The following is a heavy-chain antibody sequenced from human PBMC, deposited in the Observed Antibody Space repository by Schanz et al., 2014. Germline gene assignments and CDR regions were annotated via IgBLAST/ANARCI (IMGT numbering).Heavy chain of an antibody. Sequence: QVQLVESGGGVVQPGRSLRLSCAASGFTFSSYAVHWVRQAPDKGLVWVAVTSSDGSLKYYADSVKGRFTISRDNSRDTVYSQMNSMSGEDTDGYSFASGARGAYPGGAFDSWGQGKMVTASS. D-gene: IGHD1-26*01. CDR1: GFTFSSYA. J-gene: IGHJ3*01. CDR2: TSSDGSLK. CDR3: ASGARGAYPGGAFDS. V-gene: IGHV3-30*04.